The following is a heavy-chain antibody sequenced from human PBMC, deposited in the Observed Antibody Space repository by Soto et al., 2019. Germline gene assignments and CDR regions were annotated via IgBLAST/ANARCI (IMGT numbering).Heavy chain of an antibody. D-gene: IGHD1-7*01. CDR3: AKVDLELLSPDY. CDR2: ISSDGSNK. Sequence: QVQLVESGGGVVQPGRSLRLSCAASGFTFSSYGMHWVRQAPGKGLEWVAVISSDGSNKYYADSVKGRFTISRDNSKNTLYLQMNSLRAEDTAVYYCAKVDLELLSPDYWGQGTLVTVSS. J-gene: IGHJ4*02. CDR1: GFTFSSYG. V-gene: IGHV3-30*18.